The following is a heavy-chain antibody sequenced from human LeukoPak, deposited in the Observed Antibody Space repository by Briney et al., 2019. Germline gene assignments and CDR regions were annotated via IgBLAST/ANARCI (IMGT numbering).Heavy chain of an antibody. CDR3: AKAKRRSNWNDVEFDY. Sequence: GGSLRLSCAASGFTFRSYSMNWVRQAPGKGLEWVSSISSSSRYIYYADSMKGRFTISRDNSKNSLYLQMNSLRAEDTAVYYCAKAKRRSNWNDVEFDYWGQGTLVTVSS. V-gene: IGHV3-21*04. CDR1: GFTFRSYS. CDR2: ISSSSRYI. J-gene: IGHJ4*02. D-gene: IGHD1-20*01.